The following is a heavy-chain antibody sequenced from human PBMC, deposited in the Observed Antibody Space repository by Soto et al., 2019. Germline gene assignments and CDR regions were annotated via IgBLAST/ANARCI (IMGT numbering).Heavy chain of an antibody. CDR3: ARRTMVVPVRAFDI. D-gene: IGHD2-15*01. CDR1: GYSFTSYW. Sequence: GESLKISCKGSGYSFTSYWIGWVRQMPGKGLESMGIIYPGDSDTRYSPSFQGQVTISADKSINTAYLQWSSLRASDTAMYYCARRTMVVPVRAFDIWGQGTMVTVSS. CDR2: IYPGDSDT. V-gene: IGHV5-51*01. J-gene: IGHJ3*02.